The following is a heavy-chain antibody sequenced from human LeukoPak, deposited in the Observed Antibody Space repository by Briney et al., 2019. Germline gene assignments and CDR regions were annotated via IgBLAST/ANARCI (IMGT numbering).Heavy chain of an antibody. V-gene: IGHV1-18*01. D-gene: IGHD3-22*01. J-gene: IGHJ3*02. Sequence: GGSVKVSCKASGGTFSSYAISWVRQAPGQGLEWMGWISAYNGNTNYAQKLQGRVTMTTDTSTSTAYMELRSLRSEDTAVYYCATHFDSSGPDAFDIWGQGTMVIVSS. CDR2: ISAYNGNT. CDR1: GGTFSSYA. CDR3: ATHFDSSGPDAFDI.